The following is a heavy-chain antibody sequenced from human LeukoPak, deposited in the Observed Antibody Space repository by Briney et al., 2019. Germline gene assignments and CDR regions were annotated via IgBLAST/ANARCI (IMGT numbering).Heavy chain of an antibody. CDR1: GFTFSSYS. Sequence: GGSLRLSCAASGFTFSSYSMNWVRQAPGKGLEWVPSISSSSSYIYYADSVKGRFTISRDNAKNSLYLQMNSLRAEDTAVYYCAKGASDIVVVTSIYYFDYWGQGTLVTVSP. J-gene: IGHJ4*02. CDR3: AKGASDIVVVTSIYYFDY. V-gene: IGHV3-21*01. D-gene: IGHD2-2*01. CDR2: ISSSSSYI.